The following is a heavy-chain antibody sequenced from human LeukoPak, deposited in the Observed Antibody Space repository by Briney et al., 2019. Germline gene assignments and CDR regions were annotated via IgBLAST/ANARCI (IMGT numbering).Heavy chain of an antibody. V-gene: IGHV3-33*01. J-gene: IGHJ4*02. CDR3: ARMGATRFYYFDY. Sequence: GGSLRLSCAASGFTFSSYGMHWVRQAPGEGLEWVAVIWYDGSNKYYADSVKGRFTISRDNSKNTLYLQMNSLRAEDTAVYYCARMGATRFYYFDYWGQGTLVTVSS. CDR1: GFTFSSYG. D-gene: IGHD1-26*01. CDR2: IWYDGSNK.